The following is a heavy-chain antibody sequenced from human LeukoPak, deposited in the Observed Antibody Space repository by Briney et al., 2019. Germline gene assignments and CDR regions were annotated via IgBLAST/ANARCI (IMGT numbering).Heavy chain of an antibody. Sequence: GGSLRLSCAASGFTFSSYSMNWVRQAPGKGLEWVSSISSSSSYIYYVDSVKGRFTISRDNAKNSLYLQMNSLRAEDTAVYYCARGKQPGYYYYYYMDVWGKGTTVTVSS. CDR1: GFTFSSYS. J-gene: IGHJ6*03. CDR2: ISSSSSYI. V-gene: IGHV3-21*01. D-gene: IGHD5-18*01. CDR3: ARGKQPGYYYYYYMDV.